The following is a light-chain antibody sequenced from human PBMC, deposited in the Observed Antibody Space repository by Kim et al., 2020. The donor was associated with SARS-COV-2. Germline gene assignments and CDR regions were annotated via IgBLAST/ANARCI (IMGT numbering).Light chain of an antibody. CDR3: QYYDTSPSWT. J-gene: IGKJ1*01. CDR2: DAA. Sequence: ERATLTCRDRQSVSSSDLAWYQQKPGQAPRLLIYDAASSATGITDRFSGGGAGTDFTLTINRLEPEDFAVYYCQYYDTSPSWTFGQGTKVDIK. CDR1: QSVSSSD. V-gene: IGKV3-20*01.